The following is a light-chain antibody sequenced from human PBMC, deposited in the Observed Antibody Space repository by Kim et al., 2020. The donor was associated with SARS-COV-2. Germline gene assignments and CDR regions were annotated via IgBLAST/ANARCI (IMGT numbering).Light chain of an antibody. CDR2: YAS. V-gene: IGKV6-21*02. CDR3: HQNSSLPLT. Sequence: VTPKGKVTITCRASQSIGSSLHWYQQKPDQSPKLLIKYASQSISGVTSRFSGSGSGTDFTLTINSLEAEDAATYYCHQNSSLPLTFGGETKVDIK. J-gene: IGKJ4*01. CDR1: QSIGSS.